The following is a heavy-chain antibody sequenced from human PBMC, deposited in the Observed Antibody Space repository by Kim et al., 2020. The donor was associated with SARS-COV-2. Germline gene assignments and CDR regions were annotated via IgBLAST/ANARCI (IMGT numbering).Heavy chain of an antibody. CDR2: IKGDGATT. V-gene: IGHV3-74*01. CDR3: ARDPHGDYPGMHDAFDV. D-gene: IGHD4-17*01. CDR1: GFTFSSYW. Sequence: GGSLRLSCAASGFTFSSYWIHWVRQVPGQGLVWVSRIKGDGATTSYADAVRGRFTISRDNAKNTLYLEMNSLRAEDTAVYYCARDPHGDYPGMHDAFDVWGQGTMVTVSS. J-gene: IGHJ3*01.